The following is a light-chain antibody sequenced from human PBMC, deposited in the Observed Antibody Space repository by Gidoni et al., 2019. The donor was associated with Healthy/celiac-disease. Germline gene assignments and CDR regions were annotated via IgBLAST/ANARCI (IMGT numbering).Light chain of an antibody. CDR2: GAS. V-gene: IGKV3-20*01. CDR3: QQYGSSPLFT. Sequence: EIVLTQSRGTLSLSPGERATLSCRASHSVSSSYLAWYHQKPGQAHRLLIYGASSRATGIPDRFSGSGSGTDFTLTISRLEPEDFAVYYCQQYGSSPLFTFGPGTKVDIK. CDR1: HSVSSSY. J-gene: IGKJ3*01.